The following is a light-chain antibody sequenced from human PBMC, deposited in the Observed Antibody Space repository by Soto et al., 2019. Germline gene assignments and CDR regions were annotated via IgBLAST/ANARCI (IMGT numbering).Light chain of an antibody. V-gene: IGKV1-5*03. CDR2: KAS. CDR1: QSISSW. J-gene: IGKJ1*01. CDR3: QQYNDWTLT. Sequence: DIQMTQSPSILSASVGDRVTITCRDSQSISSWLAWYQQKPGKAPNLLIHKASHLESGVPSRFSGSGSGTEFTLTISSLQSEDFALYYCQQYNDWTLTFGQGTKVDIK.